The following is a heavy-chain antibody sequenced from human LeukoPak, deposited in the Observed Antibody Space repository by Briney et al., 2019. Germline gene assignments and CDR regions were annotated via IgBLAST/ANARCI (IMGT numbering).Heavy chain of an antibody. D-gene: IGHD3-22*01. CDR2: INHSGST. CDR1: GGSFSGYY. J-gene: IGHJ6*02. V-gene: IGHV4-34*01. CDR3: ARGRDYYDSSGYYYYYGMDV. Sequence: SETLSLTCAVYGGSFSGYYWSWIRQPPGKGLEWIGEINHSGSTNYNPSLKSRVTISVDTSKNQFSLKLSSVTAADTAVYCCARGRDYYDSSGYYYYYGMDVWGQGTMVTVSS.